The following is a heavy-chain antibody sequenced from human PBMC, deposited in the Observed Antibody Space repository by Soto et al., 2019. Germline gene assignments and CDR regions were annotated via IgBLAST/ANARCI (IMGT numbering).Heavy chain of an antibody. V-gene: IGHV4-39*01. CDR2: IYYSGST. CDR1: GGSISRSSYY. CDR3: ARQPATTYGSAGPQDG. Sequence: PSETLSLTCTVSGGSISRSSYYWGWIRQPPGKGLEWIGSIYYSGSTYYNPSLKSRVTISVDTSKNQFSLKLSSVTAADTAVYYCARQPATTYGSAGPQDGCGQGITVTVAS. D-gene: IGHD3-10*01. J-gene: IGHJ6*02.